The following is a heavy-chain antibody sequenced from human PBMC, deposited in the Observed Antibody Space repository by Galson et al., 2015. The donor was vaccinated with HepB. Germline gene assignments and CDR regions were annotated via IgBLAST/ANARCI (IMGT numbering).Heavy chain of an antibody. CDR2: ISGSSTNK. CDR3: ARVYFGSGSSSAYWYFDL. D-gene: IGHD3-10*01. Sequence: SLRLSCAASGFTFSSDAMSWVRQAPGKGLEWVSSISGSSTNKYYADSVKGRFTISRDNSQNSLYLQMNSLRDEDTAVYYCARVYFGSGSSSAYWYFDLWGRGALVTVSS. CDR1: GFTFSSDA. V-gene: IGHV3-23*01. J-gene: IGHJ2*01.